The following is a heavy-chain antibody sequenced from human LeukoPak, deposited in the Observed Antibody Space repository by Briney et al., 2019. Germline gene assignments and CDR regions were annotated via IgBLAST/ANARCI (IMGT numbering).Heavy chain of an antibody. J-gene: IGHJ4*02. D-gene: IGHD2-2*02. V-gene: IGHV1-2*02. CDR2: INPNYGGT. Sequence: ASVKVSCKASGYTFTDYYMHWVRQAPGQGLEWMGWINPNYGGTNYAQKFQGRVTMTRDTSISTAYMELSRLRSDDTAVYYCARGRVGYCSSTNCYKGGSIDYWGQGTLVTVSS. CDR1: GYTFTDYY. CDR3: ARGRVGYCSSTNCYKGGSIDY.